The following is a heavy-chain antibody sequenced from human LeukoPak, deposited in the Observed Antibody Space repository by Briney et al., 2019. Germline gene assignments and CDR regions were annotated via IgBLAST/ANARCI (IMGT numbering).Heavy chain of an antibody. CDR2: ISSSSYI. CDR3: ARGTPVGATAY. J-gene: IGHJ4*02. V-gene: IGHV3-21*01. D-gene: IGHD1-26*01. CDR1: GFTFSSYS. Sequence: GGSLRLSCAASGFTFSSYSMNWVRQAPGKGLEWVSSISSSSYIYYADSVKGRFTISRDNAKNSLYLQMNSLRAEDTAVYYCARGTPVGATAYWGQGTLVTVSS.